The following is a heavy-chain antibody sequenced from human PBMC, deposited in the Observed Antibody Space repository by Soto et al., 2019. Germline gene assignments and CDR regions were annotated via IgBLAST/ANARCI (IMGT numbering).Heavy chain of an antibody. Sequence: EVQLLESGGGLVQPGGSLRLSCAASGFTFNNYAMTWVRQAPGKGLEWVSTISGSDDSTYYADSVKGRLTISRDNSKNALYLQMSSRRAEDTALYYCVKDLTGDTWPCMDGWGQGTTVTVSS. D-gene: IGHD3-9*01. CDR1: GFTFNNYA. V-gene: IGHV3-23*01. J-gene: IGHJ6*01. CDR3: VKDLTGDTWPCMDG. CDR2: ISGSDDST.